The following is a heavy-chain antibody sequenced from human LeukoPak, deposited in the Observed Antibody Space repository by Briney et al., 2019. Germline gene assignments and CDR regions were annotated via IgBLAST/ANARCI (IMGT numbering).Heavy chain of an antibody. V-gene: IGHV3-23*01. CDR3: TTKWY. D-gene: IGHD2-8*01. CDR2: ISSSGDSK. Sequence: PGGSLRLSCAASGFTFNNYALSWVRQAPGKGLEWVSAISSSGDSKQYAESVKGRFTISRDNAKNSLSLQMNSLRTEDTAVYYCTTKWYWGQGTLVTVSS. CDR1: GFTFNNYA. J-gene: IGHJ4*02.